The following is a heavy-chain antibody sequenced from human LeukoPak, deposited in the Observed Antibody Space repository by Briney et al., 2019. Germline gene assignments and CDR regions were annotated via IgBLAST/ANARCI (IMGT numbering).Heavy chain of an antibody. V-gene: IGHV4-39*07. CDR2: IYYSGST. D-gene: IGHD6-19*01. CDR3: ASQIAVASFDY. CDR1: GGSISSSSYY. Sequence: PPETLSLTCTVSGGSISSSSYYWGWIRQPPGKGLEWIGSIYYSGSTYYNPSLKSRVTISVDTSKNQFSLKLSSVTAADTAVYYCASQIAVASFDYWGQGTPVTVSS. J-gene: IGHJ4*02.